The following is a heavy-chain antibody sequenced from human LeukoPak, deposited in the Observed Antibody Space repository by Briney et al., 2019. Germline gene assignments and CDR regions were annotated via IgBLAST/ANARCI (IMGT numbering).Heavy chain of an antibody. CDR2: IYASGTT. D-gene: IGHD3-22*01. CDR1: GASISSYY. CDR3: ARDIYYEGSGYTFDY. V-gene: IGHV4-4*07. Sequence: SETLSLTCTVSGASISSYYWSWTRQPAGKGLEWIGRIYASGTTNYNPSLKSRVTMSVDTSKNQFSLNLSSVTAADTAMYYCARDIYYEGSGYTFDYWGQGTLVTVSS. J-gene: IGHJ4*02.